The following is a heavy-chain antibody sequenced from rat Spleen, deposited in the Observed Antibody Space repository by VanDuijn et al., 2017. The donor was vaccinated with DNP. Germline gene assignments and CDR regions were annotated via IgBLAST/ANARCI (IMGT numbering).Heavy chain of an antibody. CDR1: GYSITSNFK. V-gene: IGHV3-3*01. J-gene: IGHJ2*01. Sequence: EVQLQESGPGLVKPSQSLSLTCSVTGYSITSNFKWSWIRKFPGNKLEWMGYINSAGSTHYNPSLKSRISITRDTSKNQFFLHLNSVTTEDTATYFCARWTRYFDGWGQGVMVTVSS. D-gene: IGHD1-4*01. CDR2: INSAGST. CDR3: ARWTRYFDG.